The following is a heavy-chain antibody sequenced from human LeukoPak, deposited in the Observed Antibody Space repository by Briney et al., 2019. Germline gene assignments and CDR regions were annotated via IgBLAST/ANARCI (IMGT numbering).Heavy chain of an antibody. CDR1: GFXFSIYA. Sequence: PGGSLRLSCEASGFXFSIYAMIWVRQAPGKGLEWVSAISGSGGTSYYADSVKGRFTISRDNSKNTLDLQMDSLRAEDTALYYCARGLTAISFIDYWGQGTLVTVSS. CDR2: ISGSGGTS. V-gene: IGHV3-23*01. J-gene: IGHJ4*02. D-gene: IGHD2-21*02. CDR3: ARGLTAISFIDY.